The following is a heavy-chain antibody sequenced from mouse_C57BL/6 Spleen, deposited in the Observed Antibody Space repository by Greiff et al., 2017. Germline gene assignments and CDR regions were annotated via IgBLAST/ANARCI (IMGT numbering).Heavy chain of an antibody. CDR1: GSTFSSYA. J-gene: IGHJ4*01. D-gene: IGHD2-4*01. V-gene: IGHV5-4*01. CDR2: ISDGGSYT. CDR3: ASLYDYEEAY. Sequence: EVQGVESGGGLVKPGGSLKLSCAASGSTFSSYAMSWVRQTPEKRLEWVATISDGGSYTYYPDNVKGRFTISRDNAKNNLYLQMSHLKSEDTAMYYCASLYDYEEAYWGQGTSGTVSS.